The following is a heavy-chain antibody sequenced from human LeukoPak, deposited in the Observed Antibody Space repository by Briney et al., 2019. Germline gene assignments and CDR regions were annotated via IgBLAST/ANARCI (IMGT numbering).Heavy chain of an antibody. Sequence: GGSLRLSCSASGFTFSRYAMHWVRQAPGKGLEYVSAISSNGGTTYYADSVKGRFTISRDNSRNTLHLQMSSLRVEDTAVYYCVKDSSSGSYFDYWGQGTLVTVSS. CDR2: ISSNGGTT. CDR3: VKDSSSGSYFDY. D-gene: IGHD3-10*01. V-gene: IGHV3-64D*06. CDR1: GFTFSRYA. J-gene: IGHJ4*02.